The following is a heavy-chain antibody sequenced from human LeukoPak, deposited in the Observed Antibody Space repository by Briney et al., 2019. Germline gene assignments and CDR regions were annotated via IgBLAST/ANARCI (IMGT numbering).Heavy chain of an antibody. CDR1: GGTFSSYA. V-gene: IGHV1-69*04. J-gene: IGHJ6*02. CDR2: IIPILGIA. CDR3: ATXXXXXSGYDPADYYGMDV. D-gene: IGHD5-12*01. Sequence: SVKVSCKASGGTFSSYAISWVRQAPGQGLEWMGRIIPILGIANYAQKFQGRVTITADKSTSTAYMELSSLRSEDTAVYYCATXXXXXSGYDPADYYGMDVWGQGTTVTVSS.